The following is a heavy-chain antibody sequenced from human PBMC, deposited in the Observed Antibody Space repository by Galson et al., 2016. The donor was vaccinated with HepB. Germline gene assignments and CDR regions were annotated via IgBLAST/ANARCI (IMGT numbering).Heavy chain of an antibody. V-gene: IGHV1-2*06. D-gene: IGHD1-26*01. CDR3: ARWATVGSMTDY. CDR2: IFPNNGDT. Sequence: SVKVSCKASGYTFVDYYLHWMRQARGQGLQWMGRIFPNNGDTEYAQNFEGRVTMTSDTSTKTTYMELSGLTSDDTAVYYCARWATVGSMTDYWGQGTLVTVSS. J-gene: IGHJ4*02. CDR1: GYTFVDYY.